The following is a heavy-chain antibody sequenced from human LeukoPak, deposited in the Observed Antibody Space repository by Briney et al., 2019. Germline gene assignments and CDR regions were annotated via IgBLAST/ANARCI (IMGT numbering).Heavy chain of an antibody. V-gene: IGHV3-23*01. Sequence: GGSLRLSCAASGFTFSNYAMTWVRQAPGKGLEWVSAISGSGPNTYYADSVKGRFTISRDNSKNTLYLQMNSLRADDTAVYYCAIGLYGGPFDYWGQGTLATVSS. CDR3: AIGLYGGPFDY. J-gene: IGHJ4*02. CDR1: GFTFSNYA. D-gene: IGHD4-17*01. CDR2: ISGSGPNT.